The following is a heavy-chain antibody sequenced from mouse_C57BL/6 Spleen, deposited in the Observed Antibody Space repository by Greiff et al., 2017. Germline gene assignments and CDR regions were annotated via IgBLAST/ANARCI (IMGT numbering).Heavy chain of an antibody. CDR3: ARSGGYDWYYFDY. CDR1: GYAFSSSW. CDR2: IYPGDGDT. D-gene: IGHD2-2*01. V-gene: IGHV1-82*01. J-gene: IGHJ2*01. Sequence: QVQLQQSGPELVKPGASVKISCKASGYAFSSSWMNWVKQRPGKGLEWIGRIYPGDGDTNYNGKFKGKATLTADKSSSTAYMQLSSLTSEDSAVYFCARSGGYDWYYFDYWGQGTTLTVSS.